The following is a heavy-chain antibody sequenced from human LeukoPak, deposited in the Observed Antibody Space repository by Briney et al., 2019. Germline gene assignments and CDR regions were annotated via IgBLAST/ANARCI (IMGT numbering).Heavy chain of an antibody. CDR1: GFTFSAYS. V-gene: IGHV3-48*01. J-gene: IGHJ4*02. Sequence: GGSLRLSCAASGFTFSAYSMNWVRQAPGKGLEWISYIGIDSGNTNYADSVKGRFTISGDKTKNSLYLQMSSLRVEDTAVYYCARDYKYAFDNWGQGTLVTVSS. CDR3: ARDYKYAFDN. D-gene: IGHD5-24*01. CDR2: IGIDSGNT.